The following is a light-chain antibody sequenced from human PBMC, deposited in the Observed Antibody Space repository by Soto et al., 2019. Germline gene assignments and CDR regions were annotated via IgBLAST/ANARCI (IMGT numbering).Light chain of an antibody. V-gene: IGKV3-20*01. CDR3: QQYDSSPRT. CDR1: QSVSSRS. Sequence: EIVLTQSPGTLSLSPGERATLSCRASQSVSSRSLAWYQQKPGQAPGLLISGASSRAADIPDRFSGSGSGTDFTLTINRLEPEDFAVYYCQQYDSSPRTFGQGTKVDNK. J-gene: IGKJ1*01. CDR2: GAS.